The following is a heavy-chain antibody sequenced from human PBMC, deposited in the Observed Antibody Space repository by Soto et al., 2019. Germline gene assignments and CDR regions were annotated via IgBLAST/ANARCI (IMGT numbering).Heavy chain of an antibody. D-gene: IGHD2-15*01. V-gene: IGHV1-2*04. CDR2: INPNSGGT. Sequence: GASVKVSCKASGYTFTGYYMHWVRQAPGQGLEWMGWINPNSGGTNYAQKFQGWVTMTRDTSISTAYMELSRLRSDDTAVYYCARGYCSGGSCSYDYYFDYWGQGTLVTVSS. CDR3: ARGYCSGGSCSYDYYFDY. CDR1: GYTFTGYY. J-gene: IGHJ4*02.